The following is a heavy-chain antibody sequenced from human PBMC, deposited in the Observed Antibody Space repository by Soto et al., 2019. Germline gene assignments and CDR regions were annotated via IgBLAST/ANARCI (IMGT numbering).Heavy chain of an antibody. CDR2: IYHSGST. D-gene: IGHD3-22*01. J-gene: IGHJ3*02. CDR1: GGSISSGGYS. CDR3: ASRYYYDSSGYYSDAFDI. V-gene: IGHV4-30-2*01. Sequence: PSETLSLTCAVSGGSISSGGYSWSWIRQPPGKGLEWIGYIYHSGSTYYNPSLKSRVTISVDRSKNQFSLKLSSVTAADTAVYYCASRYYYDSSGYYSDAFDIWGQGTMVTVPS.